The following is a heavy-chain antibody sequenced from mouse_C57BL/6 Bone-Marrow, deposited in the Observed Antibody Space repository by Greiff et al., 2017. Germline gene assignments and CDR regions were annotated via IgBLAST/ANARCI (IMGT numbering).Heavy chain of an antibody. J-gene: IGHJ2*01. V-gene: IGHV1-15*01. CDR1: GYTFTDYE. CDR2: IDPETGGT. CDR3: TRRYSSGYDY. D-gene: IGHD3-2*02. Sequence: VQLQQSGAELVRPGASVTLSCKASGYTFTDYEMHWVKQTPVHGLEWIGAIDPETGGTAYNQKFKGKAILTADKSSSTAYMELRSLTSEDSAVXYCTRRYSSGYDYWGQGTTLTVSS.